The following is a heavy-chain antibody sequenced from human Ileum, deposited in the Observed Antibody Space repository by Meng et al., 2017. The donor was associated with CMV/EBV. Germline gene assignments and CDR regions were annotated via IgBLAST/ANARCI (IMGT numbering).Heavy chain of an antibody. V-gene: IGHV3-21*01. CDR3: ARFSGGYDFWSGYYRFDY. CDR2: ISSTSSYI. CDR1: GFIFDNYG. J-gene: IGHJ4*02. Sequence: GGSLRLSCIGSGFIFDNYGMNWVRQAPGKGLEWVSSISSTSSYIYYADSVRGRFTISRDNAKNSLYLQMNSLRAEDTAVYYCARFSGGYDFWSGYYRFDYWGQGTLVTVSS. D-gene: IGHD3-3*01.